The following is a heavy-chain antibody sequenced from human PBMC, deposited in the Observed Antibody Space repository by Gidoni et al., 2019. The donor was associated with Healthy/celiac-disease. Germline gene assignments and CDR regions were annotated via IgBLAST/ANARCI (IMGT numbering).Heavy chain of an antibody. D-gene: IGHD1-26*01. CDR3: ARGRWGYFDY. CDR1: GFTFSSYS. CDR2: ISSSSSYI. J-gene: IGHJ4*02. V-gene: IGHV3-21*01. Sequence: EVQLVESGGVLVKPGWSLRLSCAASGFTFSSYSMNWVRQAPGKGLEWVSSISSSSSYIYYDDSVKGRFTISRDNAKNSLYLQMNSLRAEDTAVYYCARGRWGYFDYWGQGTLVTVSS.